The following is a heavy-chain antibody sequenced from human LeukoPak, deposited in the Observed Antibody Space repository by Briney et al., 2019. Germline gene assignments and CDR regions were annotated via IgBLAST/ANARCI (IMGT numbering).Heavy chain of an antibody. Sequence: GGSLRLSCVASGFSFSTYGMSWVRQAPGKGLEWVSGINWNGGSTGYADSVKGRFTISRDNAKNSLYLQMNSLRAEDTALYYCARNYYDSSGYYQCYFDYWGRGTLVTVSS. V-gene: IGHV3-20*04. J-gene: IGHJ4*02. CDR1: GFSFSTYG. D-gene: IGHD3-22*01. CDR2: INWNGGST. CDR3: ARNYYDSSGYYQCYFDY.